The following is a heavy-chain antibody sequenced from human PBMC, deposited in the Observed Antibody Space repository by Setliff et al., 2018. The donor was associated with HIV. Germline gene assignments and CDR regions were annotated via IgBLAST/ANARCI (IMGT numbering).Heavy chain of an antibody. Sequence: ASVKVSCKASGYTFSNFGVHWVRQAPGQRPEWMGWINSGYGNTKYSQEFQGRVTVTRDTTASTVYMELRSLRTEDTAVYYCARGYFGSSGFGFQHWGQSTAVTVSS. D-gene: IGHD3-10*01. V-gene: IGHV1-3*04. CDR2: INSGYGNT. CDR3: ARGYFGSSGFGFQH. J-gene: IGHJ1*01. CDR1: GYTFSNFG.